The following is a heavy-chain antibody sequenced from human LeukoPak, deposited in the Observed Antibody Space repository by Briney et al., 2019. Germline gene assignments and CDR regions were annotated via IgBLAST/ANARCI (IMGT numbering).Heavy chain of an antibody. D-gene: IGHD2-2*01. CDR1: GGSISSSNW. V-gene: IGHV4-4*02. J-gene: IGHJ4*02. Sequence: PSETLSLTCAVSGGSISSSNWWSWVRQPLGKGLEWIGEIYHSGSTNYNPSLKSRVTISVDKSKNQFSLKLSSVTAADTAVYYCARETSGDCSSTSCYDLYWGQGTLVTVSS. CDR2: IYHSGST. CDR3: ARETSGDCSSTSCYDLY.